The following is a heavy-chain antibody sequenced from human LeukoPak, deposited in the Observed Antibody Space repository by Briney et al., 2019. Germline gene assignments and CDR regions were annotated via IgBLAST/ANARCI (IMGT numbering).Heavy chain of an antibody. V-gene: IGHV4-39*07. CDR2: IFYSGST. J-gene: IGHJ3*02. CDR1: SGSISTSNYY. CDR3: ARADTYCSGGSCYVDAFDI. Sequence: SETLSLTCTVSSGSISTSNYYWGWVRQPPGKALEWIGSIFYSGSTYYSPSLKSRVTISLDTSRDQFSLKLSSVTAADTAVYYCARADTYCSGGSCYVDAFDIWGQGTMVTVSS. D-gene: IGHD2-15*01.